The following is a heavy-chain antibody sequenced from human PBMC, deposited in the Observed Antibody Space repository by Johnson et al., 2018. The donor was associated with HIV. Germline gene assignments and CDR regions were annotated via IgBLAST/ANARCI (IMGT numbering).Heavy chain of an antibody. V-gene: IGHV3-13*01. J-gene: IGHJ3*02. Sequence: EVQLVESGGGLVQPGGSLRLSCAASGFTFSSYAMHWVRQATGKGLEWVSAIGTAGDTYYPGSVKGRFTISRENAKNSLYRQMNSLRAGDTAVYYCARGLRYFDWFDAFDIWGQGTMVTVSS. CDR1: GFTFSSYA. CDR3: ARGLRYFDWFDAFDI. CDR2: IGTAGDT. D-gene: IGHD3-9*01.